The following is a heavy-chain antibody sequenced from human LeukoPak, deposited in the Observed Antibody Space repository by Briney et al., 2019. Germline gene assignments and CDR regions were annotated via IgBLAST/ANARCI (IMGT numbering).Heavy chain of an antibody. V-gene: IGHV4-4*02. CDR3: ASGESDCSSTSCYGGGDYYYYGMDV. Sequence: PSGTLSLTCAVSGGSISSSNWWSWVRQPPGKGLEWIGEIYHSGSTNYNPSLKSRVTISVDKSKNQFSVKLSSVTAADTAVYYCASGESDCSSTSCYGGGDYYYYGMDVWGKGTTVTVSS. D-gene: IGHD2-2*01. CDR2: IYHSGST. CDR1: GGSISSSNW. J-gene: IGHJ6*04.